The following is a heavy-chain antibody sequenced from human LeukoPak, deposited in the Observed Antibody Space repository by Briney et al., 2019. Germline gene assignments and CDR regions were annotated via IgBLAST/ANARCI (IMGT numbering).Heavy chain of an antibody. CDR2: IIPIFGTA. CDR1: GGTFSSYA. CDR3: ARDRDSSGYYPTTNWFDP. J-gene: IGHJ5*02. V-gene: IGHV1-69*05. D-gene: IGHD3-22*01. Sequence: GASVKVSCKASGGTFSSYAISWVRQAPGQGLEWMGGIIPIFGTANYAQKLQGRVTMTTDTSTSTAYMELRSLRSDDTAVYYCARDRDSSGYYPTTNWFDPWGQGTLVTVSS.